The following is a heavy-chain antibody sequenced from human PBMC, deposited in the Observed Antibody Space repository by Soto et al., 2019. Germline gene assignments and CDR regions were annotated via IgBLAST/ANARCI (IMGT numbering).Heavy chain of an antibody. Sequence: LQDSGPGLIKSSQTLSLSCSVPSFAFQNGQFFWSWSRRPPGKGLGWLGDRHYTAGSLYSPSFRGRVGISLDMSRAQVVLTLNSVSAAATAVYFCARGRVWPRGRRRWYFDLWGRGTLVTVSS. CDR2: RHYTAGS. CDR1: SFAFQNGQFF. J-gene: IGHJ2*01. CDR3: ARGRVWPRGRRRWYFDL. D-gene: IGHD3-10*01. V-gene: IGHV4-30-4*01.